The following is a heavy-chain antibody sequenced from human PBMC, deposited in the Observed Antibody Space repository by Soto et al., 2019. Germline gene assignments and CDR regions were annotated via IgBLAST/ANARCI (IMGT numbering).Heavy chain of an antibody. D-gene: IGHD2-21*02. Sequence: EVRLEESGGGFVQPGGALRLSCAFSGLTSSGIELNWVRQAAGKGLEWLSYISASGDTVDYIDSVRGRFTISRDNAKQSLFLQMSALRVEDTAVYYCAGLSVTGGVDVWGQGTTVTVSS. CDR3: AGLSVTGGVDV. CDR1: GLTSSGIE. CDR2: ISASGDTV. J-gene: IGHJ6*02. V-gene: IGHV3-48*03.